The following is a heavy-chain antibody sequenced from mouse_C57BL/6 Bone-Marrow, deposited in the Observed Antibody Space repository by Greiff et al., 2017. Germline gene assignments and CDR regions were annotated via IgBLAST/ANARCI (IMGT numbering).Heavy chain of an antibody. CDR1: GFTFSDYY. J-gene: IGHJ4*01. CDR2: INYDGSST. V-gene: IGHV5-16*02. Sequence: EVQRVESEGGLVQPGSSMKLSCTASGFTFSDYYMAWVRQVPEKGLEWVANINYDGSSTYYLDSLKSRFIISRDNAKNILYLQMSSLKSEDTAMYYCARATYYYAMDYWGQGTSVTVSS. CDR3: ARATYYYAMDY.